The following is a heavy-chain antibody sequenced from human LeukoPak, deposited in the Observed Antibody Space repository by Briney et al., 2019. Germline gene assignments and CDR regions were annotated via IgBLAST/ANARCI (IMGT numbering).Heavy chain of an antibody. D-gene: IGHD5-18*01. CDR2: IIPIFGTA. CDR3: ARSYGYSYGAFDY. V-gene: IGHV1-69*05. CDR1: GGTFSSYA. Sequence: SVKVSCKASGGTFSSYAISWVRQAPGQGLEWMGRIIPIFGTANYAQKFQGRVTITTDESTSTAYMELSSLRSEDTAVYYCARSYGYSYGAFDYWGPGTLVTVSS. J-gene: IGHJ4*02.